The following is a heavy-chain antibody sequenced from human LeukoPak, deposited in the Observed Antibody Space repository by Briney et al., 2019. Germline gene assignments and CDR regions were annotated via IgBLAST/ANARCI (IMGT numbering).Heavy chain of an antibody. CDR1: GFTFNSFV. CDR2: ISRGGDTT. Sequence: GGSLRLSCAASGFTFNSFVMSWVRQAPGKELEWVSLISRGGDTTYYADSVKGRFTVSRDNSKNTLYLQMTSLRAEDTALYYCAKTSRAYSNYDSPYDYWGQGTLVTVSS. D-gene: IGHD4-11*01. J-gene: IGHJ4*02. V-gene: IGHV3-23*01. CDR3: AKTSRAYSNYDSPYDY.